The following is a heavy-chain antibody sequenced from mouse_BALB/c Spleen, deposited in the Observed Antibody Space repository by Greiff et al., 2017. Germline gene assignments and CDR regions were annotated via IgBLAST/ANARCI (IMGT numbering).Heavy chain of an antibody. V-gene: IGHV4-1*02. D-gene: IGHD1-2*01. CDR3: ARLGYYYGYEGFAY. CDR2: INPDSSTI. Sequence: EVKLVESGGGLVQPGGSLKLSCAASGFDFSRYWMSWVRQAPGKGLEWIGEINPDSSTINYTPSLKDKFIISRDNAKNTLYLQMSKVRSEDTALYYCARLGYYYGYEGFAYWGQGTLVTVSA. CDR1: GFDFSRYW. J-gene: IGHJ3*01.